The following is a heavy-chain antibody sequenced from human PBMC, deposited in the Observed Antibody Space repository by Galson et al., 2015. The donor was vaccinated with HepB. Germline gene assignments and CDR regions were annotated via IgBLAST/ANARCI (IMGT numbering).Heavy chain of an antibody. V-gene: IGHV4-61*02. J-gene: IGHJ5*02. CDR2: IYISGST. D-gene: IGHD6-13*01. Sequence: TLSLTCSVSGGSINSGSYYWSWIRQPAGRGLEWIGRIYISGSTNYNPSLKSRVTMSVDTSKKQFSLKLSSVTAADTAVYYCARDFSSNWYNGWFDPWGQGILVTVSS. CDR1: GGSINSGSYY. CDR3: ARDFSSNWYNGWFDP.